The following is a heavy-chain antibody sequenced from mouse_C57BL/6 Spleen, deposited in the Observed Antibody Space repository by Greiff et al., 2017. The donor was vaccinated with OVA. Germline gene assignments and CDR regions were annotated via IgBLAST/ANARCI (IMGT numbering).Heavy chain of an antibody. D-gene: IGHD2-12*01. CDR3: TTRDDFGAMDY. V-gene: IGHV14-1*01. CDR1: GFNIKDYY. Sequence: VQLQQSGAELVRPGASVKLSCTASGFNIKDYYMHWVKQRPEQGLEWIGRIDPEDGATEYAPKFQGKATMTADTSSNTAYLQRSSLTSEDTAVYYCTTRDDFGAMDYWGQGTSVTVSS. J-gene: IGHJ4*01. CDR2: IDPEDGAT.